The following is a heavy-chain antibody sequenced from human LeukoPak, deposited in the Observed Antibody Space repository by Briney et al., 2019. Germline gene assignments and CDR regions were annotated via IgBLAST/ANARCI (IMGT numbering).Heavy chain of an antibody. CDR1: GFSFTTYW. CDR3: ARRDSTSEHFDY. CDR2: IYPGDSDT. Sequence: GESLKISCKGSGFSFTTYWIGWVRQMPGRGLECMGIIYPGDSDTRYSPSFQGQVTISADKSISTAYLQWSSLKASDTAIYYCARRDSTSEHFDYWGQGTLVTLSS. J-gene: IGHJ4*02. V-gene: IGHV5-51*01. D-gene: IGHD1-14*01.